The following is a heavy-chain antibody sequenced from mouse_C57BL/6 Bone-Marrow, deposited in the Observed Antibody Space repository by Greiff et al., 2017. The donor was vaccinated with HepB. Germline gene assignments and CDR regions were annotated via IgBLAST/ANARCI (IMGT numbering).Heavy chain of an antibody. J-gene: IGHJ2*01. CDR3: ARRRDYDPDY. D-gene: IGHD2-4*01. CDR1: GYSITSGYY. V-gene: IGHV3-6*01. Sequence: EVKLQESGPGLVKPSQSLSLTCSVTGYSITSGYYWNWIRQFPGNKLEWMGYISYDGSNNYNPSLKNRISITRDTSKNQFFLKLNSVTTEDTATYYCARRRDYDPDYWGQGTTLTVSS. CDR2: ISYDGSN.